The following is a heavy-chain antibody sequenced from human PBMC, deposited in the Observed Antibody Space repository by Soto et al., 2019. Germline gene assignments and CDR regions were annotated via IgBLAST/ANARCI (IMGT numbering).Heavy chain of an antibody. CDR1: GFTFDDYA. D-gene: IGHD2-15*01. J-gene: IGHJ4*02. CDR3: ASIDGRVYGGTDY. CDR2: ISWNSGSI. Sequence: GGSLRLSCAASGFTFDDYAMHWVRQAPGKGLEWVSGISWNSGSIGYADSVKGRFTISRDNAKNSLYLQMNSLRAEDTALYYCASIDGRVYGGTDYWGQGTLVTVSS. V-gene: IGHV3-9*01.